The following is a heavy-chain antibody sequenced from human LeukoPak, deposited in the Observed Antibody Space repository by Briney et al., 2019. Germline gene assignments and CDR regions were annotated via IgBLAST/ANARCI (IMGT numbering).Heavy chain of an antibody. CDR2: INPNSGGT. J-gene: IGHJ3*02. D-gene: IGHD3-22*01. V-gene: IGHV1-2*02. CDR3: ARDKDSSGYYAAFDI. Sequence: ASVKVSCKASGYTFTGYYMHWVRQAPGQGLERMGWINPNSGGTNYAQKFQGRATMTRDTSISTAYMELSRLRSDDTAVYYCARDKDSSGYYAAFDIWGQGTMVTVSS. CDR1: GYTFTGYY.